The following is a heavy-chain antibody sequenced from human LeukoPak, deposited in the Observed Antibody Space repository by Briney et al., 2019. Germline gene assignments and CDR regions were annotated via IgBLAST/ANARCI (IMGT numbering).Heavy chain of an antibody. CDR1: GFTFSSYA. Sequence: GGSLRLSCAASGFTFSSYAMSWVRQAPGKGLEWVSAISGSGGSTYYADSVKGRFTISRDNSKNTLYLQMNSLRAEDTAVYYCAKRGSSRYEGDYYYGMDVWGQGTTVTVSS. CDR3: AKRGSSRYEGDYYYGMDV. CDR2: ISGSGGST. D-gene: IGHD6-13*01. V-gene: IGHV3-23*01. J-gene: IGHJ6*02.